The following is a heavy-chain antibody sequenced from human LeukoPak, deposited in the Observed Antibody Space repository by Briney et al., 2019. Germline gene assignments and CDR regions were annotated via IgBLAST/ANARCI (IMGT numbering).Heavy chain of an antibody. V-gene: IGHV3-30*19. D-gene: IGHD2-8*02. CDR2: ILYDGTNK. J-gene: IGHJ4*02. CDR1: GFTFSNYA. Sequence: PGGSLRLSCAASGFTFSNYAMHWVRQTPGKGLEWVAVILYDGTNKYYADSVKGRFTISRDNYRKTLYLQMNSLRAEDTAVYFCAREGAATGDFDYWGQGILVTVSS. CDR3: AREGAATGDFDY.